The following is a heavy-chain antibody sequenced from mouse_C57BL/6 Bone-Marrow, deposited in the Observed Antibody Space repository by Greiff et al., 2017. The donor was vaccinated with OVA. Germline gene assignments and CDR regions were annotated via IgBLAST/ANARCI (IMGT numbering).Heavy chain of an antibody. CDR3: ARDVTTVVAHWYFDV. D-gene: IGHD1-1*01. Sequence: EVKLVESGGGLVKPGGSLKLSCAASGFTFSSYAMSWVRQTPEKRLEWVATISDGGSYTYYPDNVKGRFTISRDNAKNNLYLQMSHLKSEDTAMYYCARDVTTVVAHWYFDVWCTGTTVTVSS. V-gene: IGHV5-4*01. J-gene: IGHJ1*03. CDR1: GFTFSSYA. CDR2: ISDGGSYT.